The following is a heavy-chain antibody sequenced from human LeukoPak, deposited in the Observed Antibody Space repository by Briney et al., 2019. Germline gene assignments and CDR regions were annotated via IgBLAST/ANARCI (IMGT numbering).Heavy chain of an antibody. J-gene: IGHJ4*02. V-gene: IGHV3-21*01. D-gene: IGHD5-24*01. CDR3: ARGRDGSQSPIDY. CDR2: ISSSSSSYI. CDR1: GFTFSSYN. Sequence: GESLRHSCAASGFTFSSYNMNWVRQAPGTGLEWVSSISSSSSSYIYYADSLKGRFTISRDNAQNSLYLQMNSLRAEDTAVYYCARGRDGSQSPIDYWGQGTLVTVSS.